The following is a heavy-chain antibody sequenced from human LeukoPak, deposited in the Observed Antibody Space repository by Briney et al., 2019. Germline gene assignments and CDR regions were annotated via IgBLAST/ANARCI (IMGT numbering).Heavy chain of an antibody. J-gene: IGHJ6*02. D-gene: IGHD3-10*01. V-gene: IGHV1-69*10. CDR3: AREEWEFDGMDV. CDR2: IIPILGIA. CDR1: GGTFISYT. Sequence: ASVKVSFKGSGGTFISYTIRWVRQAPGQGRERMGRIIPILGIANYTQKFQGRVTITADKSTSTAYMELSSLRSEDTAVYYCAREEWEFDGMDVWGQGATVTVSS.